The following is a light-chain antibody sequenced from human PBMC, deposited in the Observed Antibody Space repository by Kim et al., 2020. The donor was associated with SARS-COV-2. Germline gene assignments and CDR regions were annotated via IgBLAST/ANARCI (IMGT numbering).Light chain of an antibody. J-gene: IGLJ2*01. CDR1: NSGSKS. CDR2: YDS. CDR3: QVWDTSTDLRV. Sequence: PGKTARITCGGNNSGSKSGNWYQQKPGQAPVLVIYYDSDRPSGIPERFSGSNSGNTATLTISRVEAGDEADYYCQVWDTSTDLRVFGGGTQLTVL. V-gene: IGLV3-21*04.